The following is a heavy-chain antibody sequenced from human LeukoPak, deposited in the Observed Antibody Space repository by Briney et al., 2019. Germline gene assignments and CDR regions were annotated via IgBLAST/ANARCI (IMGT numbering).Heavy chain of an antibody. V-gene: IGHV3-30*14. CDR2: ISYDGSNK. J-gene: IGHJ4*02. D-gene: IGHD3-22*01. CDR1: GFTFSSYA. CDR3: ARGYPYYYDSSGYRWANDY. Sequence: PGRSLRLSCAASGFTFSSYAMHWVRQAPGKGLEWVAVISYDGSNKYYADSVKGRFTISRDNSKNTLYLQMNSLRAEDTAVYYCARGYPYYYDSSGYRWANDYWGQGTLVTVSS.